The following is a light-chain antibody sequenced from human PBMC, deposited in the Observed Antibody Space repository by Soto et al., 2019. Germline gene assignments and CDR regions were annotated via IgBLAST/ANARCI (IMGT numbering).Light chain of an antibody. J-gene: IGKJ1*01. V-gene: IGKV1-5*01. CDR1: QSIGSW. Sequence: DIQMTQSPSSLSASVGDRVTITCRASQSIGSWLAWYQQKPGKAPKLLIYDASSLERGVPSRFSGAGSGTEFTLTITSLQPDDFGTYYCQQYNSYSPATFGQGTKVDI. CDR3: QQYNSYSPAT. CDR2: DAS.